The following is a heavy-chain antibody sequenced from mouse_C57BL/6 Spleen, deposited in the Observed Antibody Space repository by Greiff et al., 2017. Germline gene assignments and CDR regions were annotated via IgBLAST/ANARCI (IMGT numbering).Heavy chain of an antibody. CDR1: GYTFTSYG. Sequence: VQVVESGAELARPGASVKLSCKASGYTFTSYGISWVKQRTGQGLEWIGEIYPRSGNTYYNEKFKGKATLTADKSSSTAYMELRSLTSEDSAVYFCAGGYSSSYVGAMDYWGQGTSVTVSS. CDR3: AGGYSSSYVGAMDY. CDR2: IYPRSGNT. J-gene: IGHJ4*01. V-gene: IGHV1-81*01. D-gene: IGHD1-1*01.